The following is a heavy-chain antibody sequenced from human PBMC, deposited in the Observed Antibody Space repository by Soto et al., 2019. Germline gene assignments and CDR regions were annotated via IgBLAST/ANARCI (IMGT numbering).Heavy chain of an antibody. D-gene: IGHD3-10*01. CDR3: ARVGITMVRGVKDYYYYMDV. V-gene: IGHV4-59*01. J-gene: IGHJ6*03. Sequence: QVQLQESGPGLVKPSETLSLTCTVSGGSISSYYWSWIRQPPGKGLEWIGYTYYRGSTNYNPSLKSRVNILVDTSKNQFSVKLSSVTAADTAVYYCARVGITMVRGVKDYYYYMDVWGKGPTVTVSS. CDR2: TYYRGST. CDR1: GGSISSYY.